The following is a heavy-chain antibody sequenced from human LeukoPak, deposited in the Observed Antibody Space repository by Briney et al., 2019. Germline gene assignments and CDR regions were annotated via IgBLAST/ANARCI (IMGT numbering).Heavy chain of an antibody. CDR3: AKPYYDFWSGYSDWFDP. J-gene: IGHJ5*02. CDR1: GFTFSSYA. V-gene: IGHV3-23*01. Sequence: PGGSLRLSCAASGFTFSSYAMSWVRQAPGKGLEWVSAISGSGGSTYYADSVKGRFTISRDNSKNTLYLQMNSLRAEDTAVYYCAKPYYDFWSGYSDWFDPWGQGTLVTVSS. CDR2: ISGSGGST. D-gene: IGHD3-3*01.